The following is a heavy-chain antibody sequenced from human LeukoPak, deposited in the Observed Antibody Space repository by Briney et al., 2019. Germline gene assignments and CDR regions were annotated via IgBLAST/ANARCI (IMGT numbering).Heavy chain of an antibody. CDR1: RFTFSDYW. CDR2: IDSDGSST. Sequence: GGSLRLSCTASRFTFSDYWMHWVRQAPGKGLVWVSRIDSDGSSTSNADSVKGRFTISRDNAKNTVYLQMNSLRAEDTAVYYCARGFTIFGVVNDAFDIWGQGTMVTVSS. J-gene: IGHJ3*02. D-gene: IGHD3-3*01. CDR3: ARGFTIFGVVNDAFDI. V-gene: IGHV3-74*01.